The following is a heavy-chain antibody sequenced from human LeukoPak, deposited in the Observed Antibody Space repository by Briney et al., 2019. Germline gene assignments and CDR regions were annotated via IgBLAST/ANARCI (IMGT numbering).Heavy chain of an antibody. D-gene: IGHD2-15*01. Sequence: PSETLSLTCTVSGGSISSSDYYWGWIRQPPGGGLEWIASIYYSGTTHYNPSHQSRVTMSVDTSKNQFSLKLSSVTAADTAVYYCARVNTQGVPSPWGQGILVTVSS. CDR3: ARVNTQGVPSP. CDR1: GGSISSSDYY. CDR2: IYYSGTT. J-gene: IGHJ5*02. V-gene: IGHV4-39*01.